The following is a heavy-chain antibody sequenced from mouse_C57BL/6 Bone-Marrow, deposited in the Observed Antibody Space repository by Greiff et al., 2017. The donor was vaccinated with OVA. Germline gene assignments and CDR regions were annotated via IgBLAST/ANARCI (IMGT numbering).Heavy chain of an antibody. V-gene: IGHV1-64*01. Sequence: VQLQQPGAELVKPGASVKLSCKASGYTFTSYWMHWVKQRPGQGLEWIGMIHPNSGSTNYNEKFKNKATLTVDKSSSTAYMQLSSLTSEDSAVYYCARSTFYYAMDYWGQGTSVTVSS. CDR1: GYTFTSYW. CDR3: ARSTFYYAMDY. J-gene: IGHJ4*01. D-gene: IGHD4-1*02. CDR2: IHPNSGST.